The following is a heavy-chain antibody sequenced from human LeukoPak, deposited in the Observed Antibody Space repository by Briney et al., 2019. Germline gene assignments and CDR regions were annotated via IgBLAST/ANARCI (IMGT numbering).Heavy chain of an antibody. CDR3: TRVGHIDEGIDY. Sequence: QPGGSLRLSCAASGFTFSSYGMHWVRQAPGKGLEWVANIKQDGSKKSYVDSVKGRFTISRDNAKNSLYLQMNSLRAEDTAIYYCTRVGHIDEGIDYWGQGTLVTVSS. D-gene: IGHD3-9*01. V-gene: IGHV3-7*04. CDR2: IKQDGSKK. CDR1: GFTFSSYG. J-gene: IGHJ4*02.